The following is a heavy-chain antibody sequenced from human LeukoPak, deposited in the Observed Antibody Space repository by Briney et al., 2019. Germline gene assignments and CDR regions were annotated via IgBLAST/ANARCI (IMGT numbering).Heavy chain of an antibody. CDR3: ARRLPMYYYGSGTYYNGGFDY. V-gene: IGHV4-4*02. J-gene: IGHJ4*02. Sequence: SGTLSLTCAVPGASLSNNNWWSWVRQPPGKGLEWIGEINHSGSTNYNPSLKSRVTISVDTSKTQFSLKLSSVTAADTAVYYCARRLPMYYYGSGTYYNGGFDYWGQGTLVTVSS. CDR1: GASLSNNNW. CDR2: INHSGST. D-gene: IGHD3-10*01.